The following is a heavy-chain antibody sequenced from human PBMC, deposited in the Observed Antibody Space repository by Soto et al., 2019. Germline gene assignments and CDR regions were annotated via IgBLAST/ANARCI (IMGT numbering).Heavy chain of an antibody. CDR2: ISWNSGSI. J-gene: IGHJ4*02. CDR1: GFTFDDYA. CDR3: AKDIVATFYYFDY. D-gene: IGHD5-12*01. Sequence: EVQLVESGGGLVQPCRSLRLSCAASGFTFDDYAMHWVRQAPGKGLEWVSGISWNSGSIGYADSVKGRFTISRDNAKNSLYLQMNSLRAEDTALYYCAKDIVATFYYFDYWGQGTLVTVSS. V-gene: IGHV3-9*01.